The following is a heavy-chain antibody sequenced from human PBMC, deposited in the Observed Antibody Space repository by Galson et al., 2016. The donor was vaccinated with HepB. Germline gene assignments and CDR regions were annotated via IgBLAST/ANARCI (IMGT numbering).Heavy chain of an antibody. V-gene: IGHV3-66*01. D-gene: IGHD5-24*01. CDR2: IYATLST. CDR3: ARDPPVPDGAFDL. Sequence: SLRLSCAASGFTVSDNHMTWVRQAPGKGLECVSVIYATLSTYYAESVKGRFTISRDDSKNTVFLQLYSLRVEDTAVYFCARDPPVPDGAFDLWGQGTMVTVSP. J-gene: IGHJ3*01. CDR1: GFTVSDNH.